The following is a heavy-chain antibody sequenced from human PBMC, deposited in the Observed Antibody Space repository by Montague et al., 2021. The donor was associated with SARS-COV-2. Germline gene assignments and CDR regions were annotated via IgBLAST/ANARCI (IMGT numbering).Heavy chain of an antibody. Sequence: CAISGDSVSTYGVAWDWIRQSPSRGLEWLGMTIYTGSAWYNKCAESVKGRITINPDTPKNQFSLHLTSVTPEDTAVYYCARHSYRTFDFWGQGTLVTVSS. CDR2: TIYTGSAWYN. D-gene: IGHD3-10*01. V-gene: IGHV6-1*01. CDR1: GDSVSTYGVA. J-gene: IGHJ4*02. CDR3: ARHSYRTFDF.